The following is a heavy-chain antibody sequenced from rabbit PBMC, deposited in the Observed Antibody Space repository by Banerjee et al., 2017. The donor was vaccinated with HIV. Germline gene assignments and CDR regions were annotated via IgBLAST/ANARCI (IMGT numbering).Heavy chain of an antibody. CDR3: ARAGYSSGWGSLTSYYFNF. D-gene: IGHD4-1*01. J-gene: IGHJ4*01. CDR1: GFSFSSSYY. V-gene: IGHV1S40*01. CDR2: IYTSTGNT. Sequence: QSLEESGGDLVQPGASLTLTCTASGFSFSSSYYMCWVRQAPGKGLEWIGCIYTSTGNTVYATWAKGRFTISKTSSTTVTLQMTSLTAADTATYFCARAGYSSGWGSLTSYYFNFWGPGTLAPS.